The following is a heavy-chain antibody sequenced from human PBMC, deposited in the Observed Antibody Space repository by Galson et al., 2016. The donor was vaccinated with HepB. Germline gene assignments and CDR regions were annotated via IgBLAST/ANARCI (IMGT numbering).Heavy chain of an antibody. CDR2: INPNSGGT. Sequence: SVKVSCKASGYTFTGYFMHWVRQAPGQGLEWMGWINPNSGGTEYAQKFQGRVTMTRDTSISTAYMELSSIRSDDTAVYYCARGENLHYGMDVWGQGTLVTV. D-gene: IGHD5/OR15-5a*01. J-gene: IGHJ6*02. CDR1: GYTFTGYF. CDR3: ARGENLHYGMDV. V-gene: IGHV1-2*02.